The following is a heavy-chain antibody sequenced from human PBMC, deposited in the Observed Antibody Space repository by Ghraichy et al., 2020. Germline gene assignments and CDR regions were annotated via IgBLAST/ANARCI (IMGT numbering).Heavy chain of an antibody. CDR3: ITGYSSTWFGPFDH. J-gene: IGHJ4*02. Sequence: GGSLRLSCAASGFSFSNAWMNWVPQAPGKGLEWVGRIKSKTDGGTTDYAASVKGRFIISRDDSKSTLYLQMNSLKTEDTAVYYCITGYSSTWFGPFDHWGQGTLLTVSS. CDR1: GFSFSNAW. D-gene: IGHD6-13*01. CDR2: IKSKTDGGTT. V-gene: IGHV3-15*01.